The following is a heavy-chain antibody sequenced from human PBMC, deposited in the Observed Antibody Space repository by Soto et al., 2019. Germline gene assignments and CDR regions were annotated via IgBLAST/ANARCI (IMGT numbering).Heavy chain of an antibody. D-gene: IGHD6-19*01. CDR2: IYYSLST. CDR1: RGSISSSSDY. V-gene: IGHV4-39*01. Sequence: ASDTLSITCKVSRGSISSSSDYGVFIRHPPWKWLDWIGSIYYSLSTYYNPSLKSRFTISRDNSKNTLYLQMNSLRAEDTAVYYCAKGGRQWLVTSDFNYWGQGALVTVSS. J-gene: IGHJ4*02. CDR3: AKGGRQWLVTSDFNY.